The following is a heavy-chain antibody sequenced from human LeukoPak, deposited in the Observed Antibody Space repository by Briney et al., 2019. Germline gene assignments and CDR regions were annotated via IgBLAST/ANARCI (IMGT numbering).Heavy chain of an antibody. V-gene: IGHV4-61*02. CDR1: GGSINSGSYY. D-gene: IGHD6-13*01. CDR3: ARVKFSPPAAGTGSWFDP. J-gene: IGHJ5*02. CDR2: IYTSGST. Sequence: PSETLSLTCTVSGGSINSGSYYWSWIRQPAGKGLEWIGRIYTSGSTNYNPSLKSRVTISLDTSKNQFSLKLSSVTAADTAVYYCARVKFSPPAAGTGSWFDPWGQGTLVTVSS.